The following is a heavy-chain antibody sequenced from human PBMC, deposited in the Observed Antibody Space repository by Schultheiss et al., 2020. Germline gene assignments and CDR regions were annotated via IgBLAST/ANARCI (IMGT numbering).Heavy chain of an antibody. V-gene: IGHV3-23*01. CDR3: AKGTLGYCSGASCYPLDC. CDR1: GFTFSSYA. J-gene: IGHJ4*02. Sequence: GGSLRLSCAASGFTFSSYAMNWVRQTPGGGLEWVSIVTDNGANTYYADSVKGRFTISRDNSKSTLYLQMHSLRAEDTAVYYCAKGTLGYCSGASCYPLDCWGQGTLVNVSS. CDR2: VTDNGANT. D-gene: IGHD2-15*01.